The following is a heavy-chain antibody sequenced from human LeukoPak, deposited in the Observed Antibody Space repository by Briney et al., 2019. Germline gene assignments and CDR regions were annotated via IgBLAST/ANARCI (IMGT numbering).Heavy chain of an antibody. CDR1: GGTFSSYA. J-gene: IGHJ4*02. CDR2: IIPIFGTA. V-gene: IGHV1-69*05. CDR3: ARASAVAGTGASGY. Sequence: SVKVSCKASGGTFSSYAISWVRQAPGQGLEWMGRIIPIFGTANYAQKFQGRVTINTDESTSTACMELSSLRSEDTAVYYCARASAVAGTGASGYWGQGTLVTVSS. D-gene: IGHD6-19*01.